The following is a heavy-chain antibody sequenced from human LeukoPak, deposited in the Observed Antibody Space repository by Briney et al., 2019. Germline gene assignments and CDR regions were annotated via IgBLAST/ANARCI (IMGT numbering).Heavy chain of an antibody. J-gene: IGHJ4*02. CDR3: ARDNPYYYDGSGYYLFDY. CDR2: IIPIFGTA. V-gene: IGHV1-69*05. CDR1: GGTFSSYA. D-gene: IGHD3-22*01. Sequence: GASVKVSCKASGGTFSSYAISWVRQAPGQGLEWMGRIIPIFGTANYVQKFQGRVTITTDESTSTAYMELSSLRSEDTAVYYCARDNPYYYDGSGYYLFDYWGQGTLVTVSS.